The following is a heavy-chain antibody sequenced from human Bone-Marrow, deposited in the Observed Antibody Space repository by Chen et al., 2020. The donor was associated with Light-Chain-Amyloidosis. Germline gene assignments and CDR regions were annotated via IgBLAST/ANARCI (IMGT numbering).Heavy chain of an antibody. J-gene: IGHJ4*02. CDR1: GLTLNTYW. D-gene: IGHD3-10*01. V-gene: IGHV3-74*01. Sequence: QLVESGXALVQPGGSLRLSCAAPGLTLNTYWMHWVRQPPGGGLVWVARMPTDVTKTVYADSVKGRFTVSRDDAKNTLYLEMNSLRVEDTGLYFCARDRGRFSYNRGGLDSWGQGTMVTVSS. CDR3: ARDRGRFSYNRGGLDS. CDR2: MPTDVTKT.